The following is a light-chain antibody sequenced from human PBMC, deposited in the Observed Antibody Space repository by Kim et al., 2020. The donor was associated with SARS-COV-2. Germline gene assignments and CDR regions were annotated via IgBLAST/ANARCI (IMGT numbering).Light chain of an antibody. CDR3: QQGDNWPIT. J-gene: IGKJ5*01. V-gene: IGKV3-11*01. CDR2: DAS. CDR1: QTVSTS. Sequence: LSPGERVTLSCTASQTVSTSLAWFQQKSGKAPRLLIYDASNRATGIPARFSGSGSGTDFTLTISRLEPEDFAVYYCQQGDNWPITFGQGTRLEIK.